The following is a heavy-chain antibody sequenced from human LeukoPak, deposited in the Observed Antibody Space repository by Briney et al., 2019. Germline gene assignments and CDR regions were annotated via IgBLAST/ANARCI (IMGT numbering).Heavy chain of an antibody. V-gene: IGHV4-31*03. CDR2: IYYTGST. Sequence: SETLSLTCTVSGGSFNSCGYYWSWIRQHPGTGLEWIGYIYYTGSTYYNPSLKSRLTISIDTSKNQFSLKLSSVTAADTAMYYCARVNYRGSPRATDAPYFDSWGQGSLVTVSS. J-gene: IGHJ4*02. CDR1: GGSFNSCGYY. CDR3: ARVNYRGSPRATDAPYFDS. D-gene: IGHD4-23*01.